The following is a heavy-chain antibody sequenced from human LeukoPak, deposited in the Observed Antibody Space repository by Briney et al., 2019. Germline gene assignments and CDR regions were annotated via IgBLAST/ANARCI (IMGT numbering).Heavy chain of an antibody. CDR3: ARDPDPYSSGWFTMHV. Sequence: GGSLRLSCAASGFTFSDYYMSWIRQAPGKGLEWVSYISSSGSTIYYADSVKGRFTISRDNAKNSLYLQMNSLRAEDTAVYYCARDPDPYSSGWFTMHVWGKGTTVTVSS. V-gene: IGHV3-11*04. CDR1: GFTFSDYY. J-gene: IGHJ6*04. D-gene: IGHD6-19*01. CDR2: ISSSGSTI.